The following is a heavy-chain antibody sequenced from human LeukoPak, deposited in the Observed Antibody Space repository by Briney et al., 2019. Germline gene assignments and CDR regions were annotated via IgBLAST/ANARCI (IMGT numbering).Heavy chain of an antibody. V-gene: IGHV3-23*01. J-gene: IGHJ4*02. Sequence: PGGSLRLSCGASGFTFSSYAMSWVRQAPGKGLEWVSAISGTGGSTYYADSVKGRFTISRDNSKNTLYLQMNSLRAEDTAVFYRATRPTVGAPTPTFDCWGQGTLVTVSS. D-gene: IGHD1-26*01. CDR1: GFTFSSYA. CDR3: ATRPTVGAPTPTFDC. CDR2: ISGTGGST.